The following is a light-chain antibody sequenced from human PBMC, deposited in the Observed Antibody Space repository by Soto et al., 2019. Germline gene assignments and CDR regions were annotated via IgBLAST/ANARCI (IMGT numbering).Light chain of an antibody. CDR2: RAS. V-gene: IGKV3-15*01. Sequence: IVMTQSPSTLSVSPGERATFSCRASQNIYSNIAWYQQRPGQAPRLLIYRASTRATGVPARFSGSGSGTEFTLTISSLQSEDFAVYSCLQYHNLWAFGPGDQGGYQ. CDR3: LQYHNLWA. J-gene: IGKJ3*01. CDR1: QNIYSN.